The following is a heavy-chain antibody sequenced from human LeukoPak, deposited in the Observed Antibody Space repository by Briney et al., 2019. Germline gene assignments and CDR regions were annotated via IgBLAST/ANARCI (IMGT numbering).Heavy chain of an antibody. CDR2: ISYSGSSI. CDR3: ARGSTYSSGWYTGFDY. CDR1: EFTFSSYA. V-gene: IGHV3-21*01. J-gene: IGHJ4*02. Sequence: GGSLRLSCAASEFTFSSYAMSWVRQAPGKGLEWVSSISYSGSSIYYADSVKGRFTISRDNAKNSLYLQMNSLRAEDTAVYYCARGSTYSSGWYTGFDYWGQGSLVTVSS. D-gene: IGHD6-19*01.